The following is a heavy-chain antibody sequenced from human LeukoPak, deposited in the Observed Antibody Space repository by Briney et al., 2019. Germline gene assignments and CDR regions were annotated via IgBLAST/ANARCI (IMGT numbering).Heavy chain of an antibody. D-gene: IGHD5-18*01. Sequence: SETLSLTCTVSGGSISSGGYYWSWIRQHPGKGLEWIGYIYYSGSTYYNPSLKSRFTISVDTSKNQFSLKLSSVTAADTAVYYCARDPVDTAMVPAYYFDYWGQGTLVTVSS. CDR2: IYYSGST. CDR1: GGSISSGGYY. CDR3: ARDPVDTAMVPAYYFDY. V-gene: IGHV4-31*03. J-gene: IGHJ4*02.